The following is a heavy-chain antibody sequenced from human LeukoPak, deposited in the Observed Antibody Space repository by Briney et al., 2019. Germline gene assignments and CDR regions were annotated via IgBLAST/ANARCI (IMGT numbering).Heavy chain of an antibody. J-gene: IGHJ4*02. CDR2: ITGGGIST. CDR1: GFTFSNYA. V-gene: IGHV3-23*01. Sequence: QTGGSLRLSCAASGFTFSNYAMSWVRQAPGKGLEWVSSITGGGISTYYADSVKGRFTISRDNSKNTLYLQMNSLRAEDTAVYYCGKGRVSEWGQGTLVTVSS. CDR3: GKGRVSE. D-gene: IGHD6-19*01.